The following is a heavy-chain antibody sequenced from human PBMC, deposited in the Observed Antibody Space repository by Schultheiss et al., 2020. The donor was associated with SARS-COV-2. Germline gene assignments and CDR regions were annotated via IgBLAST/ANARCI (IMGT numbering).Heavy chain of an antibody. CDR1: GGSISSYY. V-gene: IGHV4-59*12. CDR2: IYYSGRT. CDR3: ARGARIDY. J-gene: IGHJ4*02. Sequence: SETLSLTCTVSGGSISSYYWSWIRQPPGKGLEWIGYIYYSGRTNYNPSLKSRVTISVDTSKNQFSLKLSSVTAADTAVYYCARGARIDYWGQGTLVTVSS.